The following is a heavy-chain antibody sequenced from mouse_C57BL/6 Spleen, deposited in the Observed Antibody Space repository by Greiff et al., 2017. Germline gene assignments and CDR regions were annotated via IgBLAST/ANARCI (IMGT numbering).Heavy chain of an antibody. V-gene: IGHV1-81*01. CDR3: AKILLDSSGYLYYFDY. Sequence: QVQLQQSGAELARPGASVKLSCKASGYTFTSYGISWVKQSTGQGLEWIGEIYPRSGNTYYNEKFKGKATLTADKSSSTAYMELRSLTSEDSAVYFCAKILLDSSGYLYYFDYWGQGTTLTVSS. D-gene: IGHD3-2*02. J-gene: IGHJ2*01. CDR1: GYTFTSYG. CDR2: IYPRSGNT.